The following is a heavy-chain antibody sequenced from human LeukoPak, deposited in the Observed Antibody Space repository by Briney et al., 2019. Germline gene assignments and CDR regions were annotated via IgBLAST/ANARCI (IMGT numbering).Heavy chain of an antibody. CDR1: GFTFSSYE. Sequence: PGGSLRLSCAASGFTFSSYEMNWVRQAPGKGLEWVSYISSSGSTIYYADSVKGRFTISRDNAKNSLYLQMNSLRAEDTAVYYCARVGGSGSYRREPFDYWGQGTLVTVSS. D-gene: IGHD3-10*01. CDR2: ISSSGSTI. J-gene: IGHJ4*02. CDR3: ARVGGSGSYRREPFDY. V-gene: IGHV3-48*03.